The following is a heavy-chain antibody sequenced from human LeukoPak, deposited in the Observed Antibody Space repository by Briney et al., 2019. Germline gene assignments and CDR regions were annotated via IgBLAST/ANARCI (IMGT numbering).Heavy chain of an antibody. J-gene: IGHJ5*02. Sequence: ASVKVSCKAPGYDFTSVGITWVRRAPGQGLEWMGWISPYNGNTRYAQKLQGRVTMTTDTSTSTAYMELRSLRSDDTAVYYCARDTSTAAGTANWFDPWGQGTLVTVSS. CDR2: ISPYNGNT. V-gene: IGHV1-18*01. CDR3: ARDTSTAAGTANWFDP. D-gene: IGHD6-13*01. CDR1: GYDFTSVG.